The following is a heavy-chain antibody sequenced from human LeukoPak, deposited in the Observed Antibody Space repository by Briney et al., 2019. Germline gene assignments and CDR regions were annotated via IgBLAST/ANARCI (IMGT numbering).Heavy chain of an antibody. J-gene: IGHJ4*02. CDR2: ISSSSSYI. Sequence: GGSLRLSCAASGFTFSSYSMNWVRQAPGKGLEWVSSISSSSSYIYYADSVKGRFTISRDNAKNSLYLQMNSLRAEDTAVYYCARGSSYSSSWYGLDFDCWGQGTLVTVSS. V-gene: IGHV3-21*01. CDR3: ARGSSYSSSWYGLDFDC. CDR1: GFTFSSYS. D-gene: IGHD6-13*01.